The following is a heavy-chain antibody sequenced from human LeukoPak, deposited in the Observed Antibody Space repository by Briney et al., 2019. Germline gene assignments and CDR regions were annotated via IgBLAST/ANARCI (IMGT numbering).Heavy chain of an antibody. D-gene: IGHD3-10*01. CDR2: IYSGGST. V-gene: IGHV3-66*01. CDR3: ARDLSYYGSWKQNY. Sequence: GGSLRLSCAASGFTVSNHHMSWVRQAPGKGLEWVSVIYSGGSTYYADSVKGRFTTSRDNSKNTLYLQMNSLRAEDTAVYYCARDLSYYGSWKQNYWGQGTLVTVSS. CDR1: GFTVSNHH. J-gene: IGHJ4*02.